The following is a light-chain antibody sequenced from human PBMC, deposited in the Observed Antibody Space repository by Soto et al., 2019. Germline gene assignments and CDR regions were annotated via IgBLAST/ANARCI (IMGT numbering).Light chain of an antibody. J-gene: IGKJ2*01. CDR3: QQYGSSPYT. Sequence: EIGLTQSPGTLSLSPGERATLSCRASQSVSSSYLAWYQQKPGQAPRLLIYGASSMATGIPDRFSGSGSGTDFTLTISRLEPEDFAVYYCQQYGSSPYTFGQGTKLAIQ. V-gene: IGKV3-20*01. CDR1: QSVSSSY. CDR2: GAS.